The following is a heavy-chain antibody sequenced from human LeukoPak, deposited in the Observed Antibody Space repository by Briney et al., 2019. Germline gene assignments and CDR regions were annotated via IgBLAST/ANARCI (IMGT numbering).Heavy chain of an antibody. Sequence: GGSLRLSCAASGFTFSDYYMSWIRQAPGKGLEWVSYISSSGSTIYYADSVKGRFTISRDNAKNSLYLQINSLRAEDTAVYHCARSSYSSSSSVWGQGTMVTVSS. V-gene: IGHV3-11*01. CDR1: GFTFSDYY. J-gene: IGHJ3*01. CDR3: ARSSYSSSSSV. CDR2: ISSSGSTI. D-gene: IGHD6-6*01.